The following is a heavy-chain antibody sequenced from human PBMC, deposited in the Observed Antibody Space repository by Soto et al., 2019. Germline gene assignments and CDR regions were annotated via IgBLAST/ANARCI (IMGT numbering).Heavy chain of an antibody. CDR3: AXSGPTVTTEHGNDAFDI. CDR1: GYTFTSYY. D-gene: IGHD4-17*01. J-gene: IGHJ3*02. CDR2: INPSGGST. Sequence: ASVKVSCKASGYTFTSYYMHWVRQAPGQGLEWMGIINPSGGSTSYAQKFQGRVTMTRDTSTSTVYMELSSLRSEDTAVYYCAXSGPTVTTEHGNDAFDIWGRGTMVTVSS. V-gene: IGHV1-46*01.